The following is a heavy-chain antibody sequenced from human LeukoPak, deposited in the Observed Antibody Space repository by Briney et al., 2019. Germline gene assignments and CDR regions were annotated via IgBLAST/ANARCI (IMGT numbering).Heavy chain of an antibody. CDR2: IYYSGST. Sequence: SETLSLTCTASGGSISSGGYYWSWIRQHPGKGLEWIGYIYYSGSTYYNPSLKSRVTISEDTSKNQFSLKLSSVTDADTAVYYCARARGPRYVGSGYLYYFDYWGQGTLVTVSS. CDR1: GGSISSGGYY. J-gene: IGHJ4*02. CDR3: ARARGPRYVGSGYLYYFDY. V-gene: IGHV4-31*03. D-gene: IGHD3-22*01.